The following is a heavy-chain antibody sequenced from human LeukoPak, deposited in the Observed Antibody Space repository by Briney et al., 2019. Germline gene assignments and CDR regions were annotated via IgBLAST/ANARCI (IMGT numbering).Heavy chain of an antibody. CDR2: IHTSGTT. V-gene: IGHV4-61*02. J-gene: IGHJ3*02. CDR3: TRGGGYDAFDI. CDR1: GGSISSGSYF. D-gene: IGHD2-15*01. Sequence: SQTLSLTCTVSGGSISSGSYFWSWIRQPAGKGLEWIGRIHTSGTTNYNPSLKSRVTISIDRSKNQFSLKLSSVTATDAAMYYCTRGGGYDAFDIWGQGTMATVSS.